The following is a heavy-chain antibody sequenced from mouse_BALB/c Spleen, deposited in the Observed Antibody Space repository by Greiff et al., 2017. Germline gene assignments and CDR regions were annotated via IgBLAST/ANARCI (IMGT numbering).Heavy chain of an antibody. CDR3: ASPMITTGGGFAY. CDR2: ILPGSGST. V-gene: IGHV1-9*01. CDR1: GYTFSSYW. D-gene: IGHD2-4*01. J-gene: IGHJ3*01. Sequence: VQLQQSGAELMKPGASVKISCKATGYTFSSYWIEWVKQRPGHGLEWIGEILPGSGSTNYNEKFKGKATFTADTSSNTAYMQLSSLTSEDSAVYYCASPMITTGGGFAYWGQGTLVTVSA.